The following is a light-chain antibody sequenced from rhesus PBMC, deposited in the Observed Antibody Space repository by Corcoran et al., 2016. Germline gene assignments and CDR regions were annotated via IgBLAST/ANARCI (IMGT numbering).Light chain of an antibody. CDR1: QGIASW. CDR3: LQGYSTPFT. Sequence: DIQMTQSPSSLSASVGDTVTITCRASQGIASWLAWYQQKPGKVPKLLISRASTLQTGVPSRFSGSRSGSDFTLTISSLQSEDFAAYYCLQGYSTPFTFGPGTKLDIK. J-gene: IGKJ3*01. CDR2: RAS. V-gene: IGKV1-22*01.